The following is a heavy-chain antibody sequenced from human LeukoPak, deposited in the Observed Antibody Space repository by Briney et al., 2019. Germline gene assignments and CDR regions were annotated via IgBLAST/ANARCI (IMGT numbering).Heavy chain of an antibody. J-gene: IGHJ4*02. D-gene: IGHD3-22*01. V-gene: IGHV1-69*04. CDR1: GGTSNSHA. Sequence: ASVKVSCKATGGTSNSHAISWVRQAPGQGLEWMGRIIPNLGTTNRAQNFQDRVTLTADKSTNTAYMELTSLTSDDTAVYYCATTNDGGGYQWGDFFDFWGQGTLVTVSS. CDR2: IIPNLGTT. CDR3: ATTNDGGGYQWGDFFDF.